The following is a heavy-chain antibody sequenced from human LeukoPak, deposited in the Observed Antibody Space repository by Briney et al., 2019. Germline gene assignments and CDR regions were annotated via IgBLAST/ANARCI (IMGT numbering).Heavy chain of an antibody. J-gene: IGHJ4*02. CDR3: AREFGSDYGGREGFDY. D-gene: IGHD4-23*01. CDR2: INPSGGST. CDR1: GYTFTFYY. Sequence: ASVKVSCKASGYTFTFYYMHWVRQAPGQGLEWMGIINPSGGSTSYAQKFQGRVTMTRDTSTSTVYMELSSLRSEDTAVYYCAREFGSDYGGREGFDYWGQGTLVTVSS. V-gene: IGHV1-46*01.